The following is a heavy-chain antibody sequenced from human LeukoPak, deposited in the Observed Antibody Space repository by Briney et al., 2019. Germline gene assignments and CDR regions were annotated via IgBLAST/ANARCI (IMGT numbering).Heavy chain of an antibody. CDR3: AKGGGISWLSPDY. Sequence: GGSLRLSCAASGFTFNTYGVHWVRQAPGKGLEWVAVVSFDGSNKYYADSVKGRFTISRDNSKRTLYLEMNNLRIEDTAVYYCAKGGGISWLSPDYWGQGSLVTVSS. V-gene: IGHV3-30*18. CDR2: VSFDGSNK. CDR1: GFTFNTYG. D-gene: IGHD3-3*02. J-gene: IGHJ4*02.